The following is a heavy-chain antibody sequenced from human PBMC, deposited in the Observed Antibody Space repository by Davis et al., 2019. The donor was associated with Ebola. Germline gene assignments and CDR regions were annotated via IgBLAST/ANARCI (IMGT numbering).Heavy chain of an antibody. J-gene: IGHJ4*02. D-gene: IGHD2-21*01. CDR1: GFTFSSYW. V-gene: IGHV3-7*01. CDR2: IKQDGSEK. Sequence: GESLKISCAASGFTFSSYWMSWVRQAPGKGLEWVANIKQDGSEKYYVDSVKGRFTISRDNAKNSLYLQMNSLRAEDTAVYYCARDIVNILVYWGQGTLVTVSS. CDR3: ARDIVNILVY.